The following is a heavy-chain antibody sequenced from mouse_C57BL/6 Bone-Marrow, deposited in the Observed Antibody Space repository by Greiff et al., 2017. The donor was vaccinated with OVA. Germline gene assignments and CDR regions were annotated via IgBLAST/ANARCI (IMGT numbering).Heavy chain of an antibody. D-gene: IGHD1-1*01. CDR1: GFNIKDDY. V-gene: IGHV14-4*01. J-gene: IGHJ2*01. CDR3: TTRGTVVATDFDY. CDR2: IDPENGDT. Sequence: EVKLVESGAELVRPGASVKLSCTASGFNIKDDYMHWVKQRPEQGLEWIGWIDPENGDTEYASKFQGKATITADTSSNTAYLQLSSLTSEDTAVYYCTTRGTVVATDFDYWGQGTTLTVSS.